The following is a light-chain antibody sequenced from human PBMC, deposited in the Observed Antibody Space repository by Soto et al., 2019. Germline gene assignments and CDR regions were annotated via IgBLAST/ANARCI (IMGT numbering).Light chain of an antibody. CDR3: LHRGNWLT. J-gene: IGKJ4*01. CDR1: LAIGEY. V-gene: IGKV1-27*01. CDR2: AAS. Sequence: DVQLTQSPSSLSASVGDRVSITCRASLAIGEYVAWYQHKPGKVPRLLIYAASTLQSGVASRFSGSGSGTDFTLTISSLQPEDFAVYYCLHRGNWLTFGGGTKVDIK.